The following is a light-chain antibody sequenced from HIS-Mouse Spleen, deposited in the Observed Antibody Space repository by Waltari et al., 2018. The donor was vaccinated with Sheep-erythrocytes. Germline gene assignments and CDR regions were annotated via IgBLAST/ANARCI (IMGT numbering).Light chain of an antibody. CDR3: QQYNSYSPLT. J-gene: IGKJ4*01. V-gene: IGKV1-5*03. CDR1: Q. Sequence: DIQMTQSPSTLSASVGDRVTITCRASQKPGKAPKLLIYKASSLESGVPSRFSGSGSGTEFTLTISSLQPDDFATYYCQQYNSYSPLTFGGGTKVEIK. CDR2: KAS.